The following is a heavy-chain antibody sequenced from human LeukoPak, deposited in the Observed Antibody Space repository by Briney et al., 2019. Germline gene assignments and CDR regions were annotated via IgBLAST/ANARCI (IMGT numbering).Heavy chain of an antibody. J-gene: IGHJ4*02. Sequence: HPGGSLRLSCAASGFTFSSYPMNWVRQAPGKGLEWVSHITASGTAMFYADSVKGRFTISRDNAKNSLYLQMNSLRDEDTAVYYCASSGSYRFDYWGQGTLVTVSS. CDR2: ITASGTAM. CDR1: GFTFSSYP. V-gene: IGHV3-48*02. CDR3: ASSGSYRFDY. D-gene: IGHD1-26*01.